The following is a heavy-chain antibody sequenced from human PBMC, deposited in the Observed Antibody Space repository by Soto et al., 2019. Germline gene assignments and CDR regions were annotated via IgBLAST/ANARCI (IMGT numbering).Heavy chain of an antibody. CDR2: MQPSTGRT. CDR3: ARGVSAGVDY. D-gene: IGHD1-26*01. Sequence: ASVKVSCKASGYSFTSLDINWVRQTAGQGLEWMGWMQPSTGRTGYAQKFQGRVTMTRGTSINTAYMELTTLTSDDTAFYYCARGVSAGVDYWGQGTLVTVSS. J-gene: IGHJ4*02. CDR1: GYSFTSLD. V-gene: IGHV1-8*01.